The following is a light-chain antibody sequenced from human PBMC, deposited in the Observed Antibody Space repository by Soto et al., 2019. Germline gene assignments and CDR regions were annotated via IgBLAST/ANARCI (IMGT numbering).Light chain of an antibody. CDR1: QSLLQIDGSPY. V-gene: IGKV2D-29*01. CDR2: EAS. Sequence: EIILTQRPLSLSVNPGQPASISCKSSQSLLQIDGSPYLYWYLQKAGQPPQLLIYEASNRFSGVADRSSGSGAETEFTLKTSRVEAEDVGVYYCMQSVQLPLSFGGGTKVDIK. J-gene: IGKJ4*01. CDR3: MQSVQLPLS.